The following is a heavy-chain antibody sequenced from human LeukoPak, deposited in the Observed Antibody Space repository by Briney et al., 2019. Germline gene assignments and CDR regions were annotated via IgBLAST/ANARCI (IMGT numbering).Heavy chain of an antibody. Sequence: RASETLSLTCTVSGGSIRSSYYYWGWIRQPPGKGLEWIGSIYDSGSTYYNPSLKSRVTISVDTSKNQFSLKLNSVTAADTAVYYCARVGSGYYTWFDPWGQGTLVTVSS. CDR2: IYDSGST. CDR1: GGSIRSSYYY. D-gene: IGHD3-3*01. CDR3: ARVGSGYYTWFDP. J-gene: IGHJ5*02. V-gene: IGHV4-39*01.